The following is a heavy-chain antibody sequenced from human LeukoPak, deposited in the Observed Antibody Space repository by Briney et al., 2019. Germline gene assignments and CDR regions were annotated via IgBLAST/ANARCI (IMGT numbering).Heavy chain of an antibody. J-gene: IGHJ4*02. CDR2: IYSSGST. D-gene: IGHD3-22*01. CDR3: ARSDGLYDSSGYYDY. CDR1: GGSISSYY. Sequence: PSETLSLTCTVSGGSISSYYWSWIRQPPGKGLEWIGYIYSSGSTNYNPSLKSRVTISVDTSKNQFSLKLSSVTAADTAVYYCARSDGLYDSSGYYDYWGQGTLVTVSS. V-gene: IGHV4-59*01.